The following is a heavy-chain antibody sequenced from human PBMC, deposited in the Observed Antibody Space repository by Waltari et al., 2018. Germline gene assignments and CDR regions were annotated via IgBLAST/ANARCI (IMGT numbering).Heavy chain of an antibody. J-gene: IGHJ4*02. CDR2: IYYSGST. CDR1: GGSISNYY. D-gene: IGHD3-3*01. CDR3: ARQGHYDFWTGYYLFDY. Sequence: QVQLQESGPGLVKPSETLSLTCTVSGGSISNYYWSWIRQSPGKGLEWIGSIYYSGSTNYNPSLKSRFTLSVDTSKNHFALKLSSVTAADTALYYCARQGHYDFWTGYYLFDYWGQGTLVTVSS. V-gene: IGHV4-59*08.